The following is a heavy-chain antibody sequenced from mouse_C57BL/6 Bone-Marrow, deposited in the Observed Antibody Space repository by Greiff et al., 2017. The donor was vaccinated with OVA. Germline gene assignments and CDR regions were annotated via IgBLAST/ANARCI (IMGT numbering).Heavy chain of an antibody. CDR2: IYPGSGST. CDR3: ARGGPGYFDV. D-gene: IGHD3-3*01. Sequence: QVQLKQPGAELVKPGASVKMSCKASGYTFTSYWITWVKQRPGQGLEWIGDIYPGSGSTNYNEKFKSKATLTVDTSSSTAYMQLSSLTSEDSAVYYCARGGPGYFDVWGTGTTVTVSS. CDR1: GYTFTSYW. V-gene: IGHV1-55*01. J-gene: IGHJ1*03.